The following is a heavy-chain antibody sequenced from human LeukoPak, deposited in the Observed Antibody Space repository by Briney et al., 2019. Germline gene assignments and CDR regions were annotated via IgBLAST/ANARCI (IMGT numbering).Heavy chain of an antibody. CDR2: IYWNDDK. V-gene: IGHV2-5*01. D-gene: IGHD3-10*01. CDR1: GFSLSTSGVG. Sequence: SGPTLVNPTQTLTLTCTFSGFSLSTSGVGVGWIRQPPGKALEWLALIYWNDDKRYSPSLKSRLTITKDTSKNQVVLTMTNMDPVDTATYYCARTPLYYYGSGSYYPDYWGQGTLVTVSS. J-gene: IGHJ4*02. CDR3: ARTPLYYYGSGSYYPDY.